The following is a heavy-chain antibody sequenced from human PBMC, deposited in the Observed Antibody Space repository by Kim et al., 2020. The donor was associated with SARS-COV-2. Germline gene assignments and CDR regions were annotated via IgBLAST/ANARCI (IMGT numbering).Heavy chain of an antibody. CDR3: AQHFADSSGYFWFDP. Sequence: GGSLRLSCAASGFTFSSYSMNWVRQAPGKGLEWVSSISSSSSYIYYADSVKGRFTISRDNAKNSLYLQMNSLRAEDTAVYYCAQHFADSSGYFWFDPWGQGTLVTVSS. CDR1: GFTFSSYS. J-gene: IGHJ5*02. V-gene: IGHV3-21*01. D-gene: IGHD3-22*01. CDR2: ISSSSSYI.